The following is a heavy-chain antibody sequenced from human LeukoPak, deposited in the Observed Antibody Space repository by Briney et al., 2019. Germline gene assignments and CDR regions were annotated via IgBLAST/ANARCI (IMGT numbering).Heavy chain of an antibody. CDR3: ARDRGYDFWSGNDY. V-gene: IGHV1-18*01. J-gene: IGHJ4*02. CDR1: GYTFTSYG. Sequence: ASVTVSCKASGYTFTSYGISWVRQAPGQGLEWMGWISAYNGNTNYAQKLQGRVTMTTDTSTSTAYMELRSLRSDDTAVYYCARDRGYDFWSGNDYWGQGTLVTVSS. CDR2: ISAYNGNT. D-gene: IGHD3-3*01.